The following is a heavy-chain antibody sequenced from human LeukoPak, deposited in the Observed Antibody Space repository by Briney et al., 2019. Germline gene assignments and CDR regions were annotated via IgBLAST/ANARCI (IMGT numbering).Heavy chain of an antibody. CDR3: ARAIHYDYGDYVHSYSGMGV. V-gene: IGHV1-69*13. Sequence: SVKVSCKASGGTFSSYAISWVRQAPGQGLKWMGGIIPIFGTANYAQKFQGRVTITADESTRTAYMELSSLGSEATAVYYCARAIHYDYGDYVHSYSGMGVWGQGTTVTVSS. D-gene: IGHD4-17*01. CDR1: GGTFSSYA. J-gene: IGHJ6*02. CDR2: IIPIFGTA.